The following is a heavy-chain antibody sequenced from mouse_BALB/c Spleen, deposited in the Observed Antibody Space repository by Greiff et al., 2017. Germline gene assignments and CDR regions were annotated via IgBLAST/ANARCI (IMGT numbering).Heavy chain of an antibody. CDR1: GFSLTSYD. CDR3: VRAGGGPYYYAMDY. V-gene: IGHV2-9-2*01. Sequence: VKLMESGPGLVAPSQSLSITCTVSGFSLTSYDISWIRQPPGKGLEWLGVIWTGGGTNYNSAFMSRLSISKDNSKSQVFLKMNSLQTDDTAIYYCVRAGGGPYYYAMDYWGQGTSVTVSS. D-gene: IGHD3-1*01. CDR2: IWTGGGT. J-gene: IGHJ4*01.